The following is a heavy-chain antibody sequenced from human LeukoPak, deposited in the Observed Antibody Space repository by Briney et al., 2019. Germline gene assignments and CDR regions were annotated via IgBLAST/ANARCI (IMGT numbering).Heavy chain of an antibody. Sequence: ASVKVSCKASGGTFSSYAISWVQQAPGQGLEWMGRIIPILGIANYAQKFQGRVTITADKSTSTAYMELSSLRSEDTAVYYCARGGSYMDVWGQGTTVTVSS. CDR1: GGTFSSYA. CDR3: ARGGSYMDV. J-gene: IGHJ6*03. V-gene: IGHV1-69*04. CDR2: IIPILGIA.